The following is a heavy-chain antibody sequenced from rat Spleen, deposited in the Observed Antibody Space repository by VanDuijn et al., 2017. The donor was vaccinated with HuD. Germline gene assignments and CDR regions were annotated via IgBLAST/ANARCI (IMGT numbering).Heavy chain of an antibody. CDR1: GFTFNNYV. J-gene: IGHJ2*01. Sequence: EVQLVESGGGLVQPGRSLKLSCEASGFTFNNYVMAWVRQVPTKGLESVATFSYDGFNTYYRDSVKGRFTISRYNAKSTLILQMDSLRSEDTATYYCARRHYGYTDYFDYWGQGVMVTVSS. CDR2: FSYDGFNT. V-gene: IGHV5-29*01. D-gene: IGHD1-9*01. CDR3: ARRHYGYTDYFDY.